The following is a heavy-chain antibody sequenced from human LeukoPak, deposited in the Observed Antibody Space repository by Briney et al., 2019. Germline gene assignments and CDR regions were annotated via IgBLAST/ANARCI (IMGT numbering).Heavy chain of an antibody. Sequence: GGSLRLSCAASGFTFSSYAMSWVRQAPGKGLEWVSAISGSGGSTYYADSVKGRFTISRDNSKNTLYLQMNSLRAEDTAVYYCATSPYTIFGVVITPFFDYWGQGTLVTVSS. D-gene: IGHD3-3*01. CDR1: GFTFSSYA. CDR2: ISGSGGST. CDR3: ATSPYTIFGVVITPFFDY. V-gene: IGHV3-23*01. J-gene: IGHJ4*02.